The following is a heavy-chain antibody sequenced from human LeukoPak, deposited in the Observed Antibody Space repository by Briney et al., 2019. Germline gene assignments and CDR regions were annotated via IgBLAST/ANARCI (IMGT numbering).Heavy chain of an antibody. CDR3: AREYYGSGNYRYFGLDV. D-gene: IGHD3-10*01. CDR1: GFTFRSYG. CDR2: IWYDGSNK. Sequence: GRSLRLSCAASGFTFRSYGMHWVRQAPGKGLEWVAVIWYDGSNKYYADSVKGRFTISRDNSKNTLYLQMNSLRAEDTAVYSCAREYYGSGNYRYFGLDVWGQGTTVTVSS. V-gene: IGHV3-33*01. J-gene: IGHJ6*02.